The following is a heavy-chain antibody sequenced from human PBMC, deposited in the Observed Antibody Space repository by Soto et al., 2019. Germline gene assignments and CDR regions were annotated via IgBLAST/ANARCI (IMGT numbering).Heavy chain of an antibody. Sequence: GASVKVSCKASGYTFTGYYMHWVRQAPGQGLEWMGWINPNSGGTNYAQKFQGRVTMTRDTSISTAYMELSRLRSDDTAVYYCARDSLYYDFWSGRPFCMDVWGQGTTVTVSS. CDR2: INPNSGGT. D-gene: IGHD3-3*01. J-gene: IGHJ6*02. CDR3: ARDSLYYDFWSGRPFCMDV. CDR1: GYTFTGYY. V-gene: IGHV1-2*02.